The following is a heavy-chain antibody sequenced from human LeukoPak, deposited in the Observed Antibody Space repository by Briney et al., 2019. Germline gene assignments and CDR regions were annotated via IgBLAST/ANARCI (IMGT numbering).Heavy chain of an antibody. CDR3: AREARGRNYYDSSGYYPNGAFDI. V-gene: IGHV3-74*01. D-gene: IGHD3-22*01. CDR2: INSDGSST. Sequence: GGSLRLSCAASGFTFPNTWMSWVRQAPGKGLVWVSRINSDGSSTSYADSVKGRFTISRDNAKNTLYLQMNSLRAEDTAVYYCAREARGRNYYDSSGYYPNGAFDIWGQGTMVTVSS. J-gene: IGHJ3*02. CDR1: GFTFPNTW.